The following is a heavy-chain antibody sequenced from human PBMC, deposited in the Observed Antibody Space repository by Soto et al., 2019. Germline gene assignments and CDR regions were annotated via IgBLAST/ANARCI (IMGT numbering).Heavy chain of an antibody. CDR1: GFTFSGYA. V-gene: IGHV3-21*01. CDR3: ARQSSYPSELDY. Sequence: GGSLRLSCAAAGFTFSGYARHWVRQAPGKGLEWVSAISGTGDTTYYADYVKGRFTISRDNAKNSLYLQMNSLRAEDTAVYYYARQSSYPSELDYWGQGTLVTVSS. CDR2: ISGTGDTT. D-gene: IGHD3-16*02. J-gene: IGHJ4*02.